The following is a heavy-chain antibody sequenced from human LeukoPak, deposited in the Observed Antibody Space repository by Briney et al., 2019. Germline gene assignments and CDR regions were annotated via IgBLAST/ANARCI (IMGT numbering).Heavy chain of an antibody. J-gene: IGHJ4*02. CDR1: GFTFSSYG. V-gene: IGHV3-30*18. CDR3: AKSAAITMIVVVEIDY. D-gene: IGHD3-22*01. CDR2: ISYDGSNK. Sequence: GRSLRLSCAASGFTFSSYGMHWVRQAPGKGLEWVAAISYDGSNKYYADSVKGRFTISRDNSKNTLYLQMNSLRAEDTAVYYCAKSAAITMIVVVEIDYWGQGTLVTVSS.